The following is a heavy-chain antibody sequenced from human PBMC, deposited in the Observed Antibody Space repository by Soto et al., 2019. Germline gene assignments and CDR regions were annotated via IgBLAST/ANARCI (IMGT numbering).Heavy chain of an antibody. V-gene: IGHV3-33*01. CDR1: GFTFSSYG. J-gene: IGHJ4*02. D-gene: IGHD3-22*01. CDR3: ARDLPPRDYYDSSGYYPPDY. Sequence: GGSLRLSCAASGFTFSSYGMHWVRQAPGKGLEWVAVIWYDGSNKYYADSVKGRFTISRDNSKNTLYLQMNSLRAEDTAVYYCARDLPPRDYYDSSGYYPPDYWGQGTLVTVSS. CDR2: IWYDGSNK.